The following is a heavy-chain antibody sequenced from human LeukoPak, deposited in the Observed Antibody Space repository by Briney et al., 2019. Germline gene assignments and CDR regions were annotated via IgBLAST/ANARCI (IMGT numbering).Heavy chain of an antibody. CDR2: ISSSSSYI. V-gene: IGHV3-21*06. CDR3: ARGSEWELLSCDY. J-gene: IGHJ4*02. Sequence: GGSLRLSCAASGFTFSSYSMNWVRQAPGKGLEWVSSISSSSSYIYYADSVKGRFTISRDNARNSLYLQMNSLRAEDTAVYYCARGSEWELLSCDYWGQGTLVTVSS. D-gene: IGHD1-26*01. CDR1: GFTFSSYS.